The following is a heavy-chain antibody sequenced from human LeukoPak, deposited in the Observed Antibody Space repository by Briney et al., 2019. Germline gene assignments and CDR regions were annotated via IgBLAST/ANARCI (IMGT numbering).Heavy chain of an antibody. CDR1: GFIFSSYG. V-gene: IGHV3-30*18. CDR2: ISYDGSNK. Sequence: GRSLRLSCAASGFIFSSYGMHWVRQAPGKGLEWVAVISYDGSNKYHADSVKGRFTISRDNSKNTLYLQMNSLRAEDTAVYYCAKDALIAVACFFDYWGQGTLVTVSS. D-gene: IGHD6-19*01. CDR3: AKDALIAVACFFDY. J-gene: IGHJ4*02.